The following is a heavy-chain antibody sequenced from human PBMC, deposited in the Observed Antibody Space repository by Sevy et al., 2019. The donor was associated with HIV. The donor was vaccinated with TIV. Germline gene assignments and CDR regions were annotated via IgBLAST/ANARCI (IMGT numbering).Heavy chain of an antibody. Sequence: GGSLRLSCAASGFTFSSYWMSWVRQAPGKGLEWVANIKQDGSEKYYVDSVKGRFTISRDNAKNSLYLQMNSLRAEDTAVSYCARARIFGVDYYYYGMDVWGQGTTVTVSS. V-gene: IGHV3-7*03. CDR2: IKQDGSEK. CDR1: GFTFSSYW. D-gene: IGHD3-3*01. CDR3: ARARIFGVDYYYYGMDV. J-gene: IGHJ6*02.